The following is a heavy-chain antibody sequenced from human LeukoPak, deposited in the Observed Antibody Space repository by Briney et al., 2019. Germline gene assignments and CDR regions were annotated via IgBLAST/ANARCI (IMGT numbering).Heavy chain of an antibody. CDR1: GYTLTGYY. CDR2: INPNSGGT. Sequence: SLNGDCKASGYTLTGYYMHWVRQDSGQGLEWMGKINPNSGGTNYAQKFQGKVTMTRDTSISTAYMELSRLRSDDTAVYYCAREVKLHRWFDPWGQGTLVTVSS. D-gene: IGHD1-7*01. J-gene: IGHJ5*02. V-gene: IGHV1-2*02. CDR3: AREVKLHRWFDP.